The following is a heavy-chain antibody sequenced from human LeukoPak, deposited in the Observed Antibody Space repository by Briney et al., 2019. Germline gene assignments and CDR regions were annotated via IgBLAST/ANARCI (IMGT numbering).Heavy chain of an antibody. Sequence: GGSLRLSCAASGFTFSSYGMHWVRQAPGKGLEWVAVISYDGSNKYYADSVKGRFTISRDNSKNTLYLRMNSLRAGDTAVYYCAKDSGSYWVDYYYMDVWGKGTTVTVSS. D-gene: IGHD1-26*01. J-gene: IGHJ6*03. CDR1: GFTFSSYG. CDR2: ISYDGSNK. CDR3: AKDSGSYWVDYYYMDV. V-gene: IGHV3-30*18.